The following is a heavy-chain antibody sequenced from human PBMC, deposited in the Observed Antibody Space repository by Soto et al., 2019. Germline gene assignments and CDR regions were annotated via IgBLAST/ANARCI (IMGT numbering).Heavy chain of an antibody. CDR1: GYTFTGYY. V-gene: IGHV1-2*04. CDR3: ARALTDYDFWSGYYSDSYYFDY. Sequence: ASVKVSCKASGYTFTGYYMHWVRQAPGQGLEWMGWINPNSGGTNYAQKFQGWVTMTRDTSISTAYMELSRLRSDDTAVYYCARALTDYDFWSGYYSDSYYFDYWGQGTLVTVSS. J-gene: IGHJ4*02. D-gene: IGHD3-3*01. CDR2: INPNSGGT.